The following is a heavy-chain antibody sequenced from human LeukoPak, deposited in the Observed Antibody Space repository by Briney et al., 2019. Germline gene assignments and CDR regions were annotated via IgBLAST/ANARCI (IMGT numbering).Heavy chain of an antibody. CDR3: AKDRKGRDSSSWLFDY. V-gene: IGHV3-23*01. Sequence: GGSLRLSCAASGFTFSSYAMSWVRQAPGKGLEWVSAISGSGGSTYYADSVKGRLTISRDNSKNTLYLQMNSLRAEDTAVYYCAKDRKGRDSSSWLFDYWGQGTLVTVSS. J-gene: IGHJ4*02. CDR2: ISGSGGST. D-gene: IGHD6-13*01. CDR1: GFTFSSYA.